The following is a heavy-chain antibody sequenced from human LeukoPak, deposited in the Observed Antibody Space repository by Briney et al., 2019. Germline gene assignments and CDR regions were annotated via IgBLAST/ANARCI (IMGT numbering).Heavy chain of an antibody. V-gene: IGHV1-18*04. Sequence: ASVKVSCKGSGYNFDRYGVNWVRQAPGQGLEWVGWISTYNGNTFYAQKFEGRVTMTTDTSTNTVYMDLRSLRSDDTAVYYCARDLEHCRNIICSNSAYWGQGTLVTVSS. D-gene: IGHD2-2*01. J-gene: IGHJ4*02. CDR3: ARDLEHCRNIICSNSAY. CDR1: GYNFDRYG. CDR2: ISTYNGNT.